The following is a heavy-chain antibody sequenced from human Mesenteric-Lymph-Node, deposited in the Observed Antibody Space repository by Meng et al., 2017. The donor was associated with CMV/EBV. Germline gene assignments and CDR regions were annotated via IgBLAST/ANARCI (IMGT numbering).Heavy chain of an antibody. J-gene: IGHJ6*02. Sequence: GGSLRLSCAASGFTFSSYSMNWVRQAPGKGLEWLSYISSSSSTIYYADSVKGRFTISRDNAKNSLYLQMNSLRADDTAVYYCASGSTSSYYYYGMDVWGQGTTVTVSS. CDR2: ISSSSSTI. D-gene: IGHD2-2*01. CDR1: GFTFSSYS. CDR3: ASGSTSSYYYYGMDV. V-gene: IGHV3-48*04.